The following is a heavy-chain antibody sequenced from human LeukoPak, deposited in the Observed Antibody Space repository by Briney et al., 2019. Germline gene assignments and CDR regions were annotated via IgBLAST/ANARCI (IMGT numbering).Heavy chain of an antibody. J-gene: IGHJ5*02. CDR2: FDPEDGET. CDR1: GYTLIELS. Sequence: ASVKVSCXVSGYTLIELSMHWVRQAPGKGLEWMEGFDPEDGETIYAQTFQGRVTMTEDTSTDPAYMELSSRRSEDTAVYYCATKRLTIFGVVAGFDPCGQESLVTVSS. D-gene: IGHD3-3*01. V-gene: IGHV1-24*01. CDR3: ATKRLTIFGVVAGFDP.